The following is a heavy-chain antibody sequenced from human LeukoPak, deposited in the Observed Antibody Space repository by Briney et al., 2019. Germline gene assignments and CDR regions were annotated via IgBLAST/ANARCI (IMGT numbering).Heavy chain of an antibody. J-gene: IGHJ6*02. CDR2: IYSGGST. V-gene: IGHV3-53*01. CDR1: GFTVSSNY. Sequence: GGSLRLSCAASGFTVSSNYMSWVRQAPGKGLEWVSVIYSGGSTYYADSVKGRFTISRDNSKNTLYLQMNSLRAEDTAVYYCARDRCSSTSCFYYYYYYGMDVWGQGTTVTVSS. CDR3: ARDRCSSTSCFYYYYYYGMDV. D-gene: IGHD2-2*01.